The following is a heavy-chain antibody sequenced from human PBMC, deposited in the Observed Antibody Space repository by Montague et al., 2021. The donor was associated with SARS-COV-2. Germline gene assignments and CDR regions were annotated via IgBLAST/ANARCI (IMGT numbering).Heavy chain of an antibody. V-gene: IGHV4-34*01. CDR2: INHSGNT. Sequence: SETLSLTCAVYGGYLSGYYWSWIRQTPGKGLEWIGEINHSGNTNYTPYLKSRLTISVYTSKKQFSLTLSYVTTADTAVYYCARGADYDFWSGYLRYKWFDPWGLGTPVTVSS. J-gene: IGHJ5*02. CDR1: GGYLSGYY. D-gene: IGHD3-3*01. CDR3: ARGADYDFWSGYLRYKWFDP.